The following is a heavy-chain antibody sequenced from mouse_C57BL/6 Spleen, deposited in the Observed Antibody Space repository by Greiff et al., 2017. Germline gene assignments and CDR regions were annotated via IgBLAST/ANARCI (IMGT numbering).Heavy chain of an antibody. V-gene: IGHV1-55*01. CDR2: IYPGSGST. D-gene: IGHD2-1*01. CDR3: AIGDYGKGAWFAY. J-gene: IGHJ3*01. Sequence: VQLQQPGAELVKPGASVKMSCKASGYTFTSYWITWVKQRPGQGLEWIGDIYPGSGSTNYNEKFKSKATLTVDTSSSTAYMQLSSLTSEDSAVYYCAIGDYGKGAWFAYWGQGTLVTVSA. CDR1: GYTFTSYW.